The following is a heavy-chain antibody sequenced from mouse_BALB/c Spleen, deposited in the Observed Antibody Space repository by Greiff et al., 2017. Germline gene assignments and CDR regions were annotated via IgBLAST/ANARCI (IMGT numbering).Heavy chain of an antibody. D-gene: IGHD2-2*01. CDR3: ARIWLRRNWYFDV. J-gene: IGHJ1*01. V-gene: IGHV2-6-7*01. CDR1: GFSLTGYG. CDR2: IWGDGST. Sequence: VMLVESGPGLVAPSQSLSITCTVSGFSLTGYGVNWVRQPPGKGLEWLGMIWGDGSTDYNSALKSRLSISKDNSKSQVFLKMNSLQTDDTTRYYCARIWLRRNWYFDVWGAGTTVTVSS.